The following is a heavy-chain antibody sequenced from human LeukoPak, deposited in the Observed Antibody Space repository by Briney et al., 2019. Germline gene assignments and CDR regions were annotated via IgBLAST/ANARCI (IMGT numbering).Heavy chain of an antibody. CDR3: ARAGHIVVVTAIFDY. J-gene: IGHJ4*02. V-gene: IGHV3-30*03. D-gene: IGHD2-21*02. CDR2: ISYDGSNK. Sequence: GGSLRLSCAASGFTFSSYSMNWVRQAPGKGLEWVAVISYDGSNKYYADSVKGRFTISRDNSKNTLYLQMNSLRAEDTAVYYCARAGHIVVVTAIFDYWGQGTLVTVSS. CDR1: GFTFSSYS.